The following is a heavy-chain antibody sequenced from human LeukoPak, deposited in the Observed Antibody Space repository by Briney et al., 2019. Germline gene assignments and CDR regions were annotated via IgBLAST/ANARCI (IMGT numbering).Heavy chain of an antibody. CDR1: GFTFISYS. Sequence: GGSLRLSCAASGFTFISYSIHWVRQAPGKGLEWVAFIRYDGSNKYYADSVKGRFTISRDNAKNSLYLQMNSLRAEDTAVYYCARDFYDILTGYLGYYFDYWGQGTLVTVSS. CDR2: IRYDGSNK. D-gene: IGHD3-9*01. J-gene: IGHJ4*02. CDR3: ARDFYDILTGYLGYYFDY. V-gene: IGHV3-30*02.